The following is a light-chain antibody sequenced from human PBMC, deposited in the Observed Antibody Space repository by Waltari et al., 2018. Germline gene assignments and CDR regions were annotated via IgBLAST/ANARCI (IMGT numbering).Light chain of an antibody. J-gene: IGLJ1*01. Sequence: QSALTQPRSVSGSPGQSVTIYCTGTSTDAGGFASVSWYQQNPGKAPKLMVFDVNRRPSGVPDRFSGSKSGNTASLTISGLQAEDEADYYCCSYAGSYTWVFGTGTKVTVL. V-gene: IGLV2-11*01. CDR2: DVN. CDR1: STDAGGFAS. CDR3: CSYAGSYTWV.